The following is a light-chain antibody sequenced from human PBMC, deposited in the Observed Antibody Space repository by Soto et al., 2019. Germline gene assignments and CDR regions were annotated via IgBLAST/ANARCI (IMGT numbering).Light chain of an antibody. J-gene: IGKJ3*01. CDR2: DAS. CDR3: QQRSNWPPVFT. V-gene: IGKV3-11*01. CDR1: QSVSSY. Sequence: EIVLTQSPATLSLSPGERATRSCRASQSVSSYLAWYQQKPGQAPRLLIYDASNRATGITARFSGSGSGTDLTLTISSLEPEHFAVYYCQQRSNWPPVFTFGPGTKVDI.